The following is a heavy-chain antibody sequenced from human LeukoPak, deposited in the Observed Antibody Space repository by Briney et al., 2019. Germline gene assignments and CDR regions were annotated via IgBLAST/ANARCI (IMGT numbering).Heavy chain of an antibody. J-gene: IGHJ6*03. CDR2: IYYSGST. CDR3: ARDPGRGSYYYYYYMDV. Sequence: PSQTLSLTCTVSGGSISSGDYYWSWIRQPPGRGLEWIGYIYYSGSTYYNPSLKSRVTISVGTSKNQFSLKLSSVTAADTAVYYCARDPGRGSYYYYYYMDVWGKGTTVTVSS. V-gene: IGHV4-30-4*08. CDR1: GGSISSGDYY. D-gene: IGHD1-26*01.